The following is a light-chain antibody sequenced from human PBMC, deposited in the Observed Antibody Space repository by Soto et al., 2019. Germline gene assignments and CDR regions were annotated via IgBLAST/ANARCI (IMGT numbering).Light chain of an antibody. CDR2: GAS. V-gene: IGKV3-20*01. CDR3: QQYSSSLIT. Sequence: QSPGTLSLSPGEGAILSCRASQTISSNYLAWYQQKPGQAPRLLIYGASGRATGIPDRFSGSGSGTDFTLTICRLEPEDCAVYYCQQYSSSLITFGQGTRLEI. J-gene: IGKJ5*01. CDR1: QTISSNY.